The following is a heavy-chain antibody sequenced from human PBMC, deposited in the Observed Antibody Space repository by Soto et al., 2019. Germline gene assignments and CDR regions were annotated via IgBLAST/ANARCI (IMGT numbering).Heavy chain of an antibody. D-gene: IGHD2-2*01. CDR1: GFTFSSYS. Sequence: GGSLRLSCAASGFTFSSYSMNWVRQAPGKGLEWVSSISSSSSYIYYADSVKGRFTISRDNAKNSLYLQMNSLRAEDTAVYYCARHPYCSSTSCYSVFDYWGQGTLVTVSS. V-gene: IGHV3-21*01. CDR2: ISSSSSYI. CDR3: ARHPYCSSTSCYSVFDY. J-gene: IGHJ4*02.